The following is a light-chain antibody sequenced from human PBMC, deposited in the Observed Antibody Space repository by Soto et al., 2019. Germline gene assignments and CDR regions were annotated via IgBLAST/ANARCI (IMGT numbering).Light chain of an antibody. CDR3: QSYDSSLSGVV. Sequence: QAVVTQPPSVSGAPGQRVTISCTGSSSNIGAGYDVHWYQQLPGTVPKLLIYRNNNRPSGVPDRFSGSKSGTSASLAITGLQAEDEADYYCQSYDSSLSGVVFGGGTKLTVL. CDR1: SSNIGAGYD. V-gene: IGLV1-40*01. CDR2: RNN. J-gene: IGLJ2*01.